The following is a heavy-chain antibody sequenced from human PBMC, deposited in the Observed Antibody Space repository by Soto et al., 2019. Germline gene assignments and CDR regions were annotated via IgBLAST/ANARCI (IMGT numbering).Heavy chain of an antibody. J-gene: IGHJ4*02. CDR1: GFTFSSYA. Sequence: QVQLVESGGGVVQPGRSLRLSCAASGFTFSSYAMHWVRQAPGKGLEWVAVISYDGSNKYYADSVKGRFTISRDNSKTPLYLQMNSLRAEDTAVYYCARDPYSSAPEALSYGGYWGQGTLVTVSS. V-gene: IGHV3-30-3*01. D-gene: IGHD6-19*01. CDR3: ARDPYSSAPEALSYGGY. CDR2: ISYDGSNK.